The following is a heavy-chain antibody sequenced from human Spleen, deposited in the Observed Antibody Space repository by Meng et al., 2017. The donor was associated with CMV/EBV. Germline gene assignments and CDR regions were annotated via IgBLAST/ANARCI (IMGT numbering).Heavy chain of an antibody. CDR2: IKQDGSGK. J-gene: IGHJ4*02. CDR3: VRAVSAAD. D-gene: IGHD6-13*01. CDR1: GFTFRTFS. V-gene: IGHV3-7*01. Sequence: GESLKISCAASGFTFRTFSMSWVRQAPGKGLEWVASIKQDGSGKYYVDSVKGRFTISRDNAKDSLSLQMNSLRAEDTAVYHCVRAVSAADWGQGTLVTVSS.